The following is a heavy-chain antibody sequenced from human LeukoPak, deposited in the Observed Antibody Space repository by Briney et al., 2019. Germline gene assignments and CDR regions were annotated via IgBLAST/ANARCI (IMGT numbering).Heavy chain of an antibody. Sequence: GASVKVSCKASNYPFTRYGISWVRQDPGQGLEWMGWISGSNGNTNYAQKLLGRVTMTADTSTSTAYMELRSLTSDDTAMYYCARSGRGTYYYFDLWGQGTLVTVSS. J-gene: IGHJ4*02. CDR3: ARSGRGTYYYFDL. V-gene: IGHV1-18*01. D-gene: IGHD5-12*01. CDR2: ISGSNGNT. CDR1: NYPFTRYG.